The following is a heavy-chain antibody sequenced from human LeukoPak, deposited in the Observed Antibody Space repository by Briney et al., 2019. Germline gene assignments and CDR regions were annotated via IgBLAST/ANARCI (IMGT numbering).Heavy chain of an antibody. V-gene: IGHV3-30*18. CDR1: GFSFSSYG. Sequence: PGGSLRLSCAASGFSFSSYGMHWVRQAPGKGLEWVAVISYDGGKEYYADSVQGRFTISRDNPKNTLYLQMNSLRAEDTAVYYWANPPNNGSVYSKGPFATWAQATLFTVSS. D-gene: IGHD3-22*01. J-gene: IGHJ1*01. CDR2: ISYDGGKE. CDR3: ANPPNNGSVYSKGPFAT.